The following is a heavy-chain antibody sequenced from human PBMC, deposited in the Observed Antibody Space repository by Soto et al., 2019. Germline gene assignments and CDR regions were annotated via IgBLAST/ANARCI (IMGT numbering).Heavy chain of an antibody. J-gene: IGHJ5*02. CDR2: ISAYNGNT. CDR3: ARGVVVVPAAWGPGWFDP. V-gene: IGHV1-18*01. Sequence: QVQLVQSGAEVKKPGASVKVSCKASGYTFTSYAISWVRQAPGQGRAWMGWISAYNGNTNYAQKLQGRVTMTTDTTTSTAYMEMRSLRSDDTAVYYCARGVVVVPAAWGPGWFDPWGQGTLVTVSS. CDR1: GYTFTSYA. D-gene: IGHD2-2*01.